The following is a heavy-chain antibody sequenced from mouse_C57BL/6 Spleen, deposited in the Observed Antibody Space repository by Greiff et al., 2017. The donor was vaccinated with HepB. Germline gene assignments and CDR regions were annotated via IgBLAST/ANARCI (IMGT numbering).Heavy chain of an antibody. V-gene: IGHV1-15*01. CDR3: TRVPSCYASISYYLDY. Sequence: QVQLQQSGAELVRPGASVTLSCKASGYTFTDYEMHWVKQTHVHGLEWIGAIDPETGGTAYNQKFKGKSILTADKSSSPAYMELRSLTSEDSAVYYCTRVPSCYASISYYLDYWGQGTTLTVSS. CDR1: GYTFTDYE. J-gene: IGHJ2*01. D-gene: IGHD1-1*01. CDR2: IDPETGGT.